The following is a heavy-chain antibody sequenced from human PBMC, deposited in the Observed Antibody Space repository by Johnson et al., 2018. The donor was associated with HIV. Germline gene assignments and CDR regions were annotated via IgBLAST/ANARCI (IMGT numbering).Heavy chain of an antibody. Sequence: VQLVESGGGLVQSGGSLSLSCGASGFSVSNNWMEWVRQAPGKGLVWVSRISTDGGRTTYADSVKDRFTISRDNAKNTLYLEMSGLRADDTAVYYCARAPPYYGGYSVSDAFDIWGQGTMVTVSS. CDR3: ARAPPYYGGYSVSDAFDI. J-gene: IGHJ3*02. V-gene: IGHV3-74*02. D-gene: IGHD3-22*01. CDR2: ISTDGGRT. CDR1: GFSVSNNW.